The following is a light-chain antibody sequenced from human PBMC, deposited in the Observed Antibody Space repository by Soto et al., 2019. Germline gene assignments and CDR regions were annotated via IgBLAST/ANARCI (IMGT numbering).Light chain of an antibody. CDR2: SNN. V-gene: IGLV1-44*01. CDR3: AAWDDSLNGFYV. Sequence: QSVLTQPPSASGTPGQRVTISCSGSSSNIGSNTVNWYQQLPGTAPKLLIYSNNQRPSGVPYRFSGSKSGTSASLAISGPQSEDEADYYCAAWDDSLNGFYVFGTGTKLTVL. CDR1: SSNIGSNT. J-gene: IGLJ1*01.